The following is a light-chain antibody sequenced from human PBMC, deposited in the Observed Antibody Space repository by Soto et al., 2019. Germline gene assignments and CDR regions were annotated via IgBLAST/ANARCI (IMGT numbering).Light chain of an antibody. Sequence: EIVMTQSPATLSVSPGESATLSCRASQSVSNNLAWYQQKPGQAPRLLIYGASSRATGIPDRFSGSGSGTDFTLTISRLEPEDFAVYYCQQYGSSPRTFGQGTRLEI. V-gene: IGKV3-20*01. CDR1: QSVSNN. CDR3: QQYGSSPRT. J-gene: IGKJ5*01. CDR2: GAS.